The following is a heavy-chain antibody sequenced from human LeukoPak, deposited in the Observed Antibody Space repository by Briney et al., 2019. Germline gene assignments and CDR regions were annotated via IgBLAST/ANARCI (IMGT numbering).Heavy chain of an antibody. J-gene: IGHJ5*02. D-gene: IGHD7-27*01. CDR2: FDPEDGEI. CDR3: ATDSAALGXXXFDP. Sequence: ASVKVSCKVSGYTLTELSMHWVRQAPGKGLEWMGGFDPEDGEINYAQKFRGRVTMTEDTSTDTAYMELSSLRSEDTAVYCCATDSAALGXXXFDPWGQGTLVTVSS. CDR1: GYTLTELS. V-gene: IGHV1-24*01.